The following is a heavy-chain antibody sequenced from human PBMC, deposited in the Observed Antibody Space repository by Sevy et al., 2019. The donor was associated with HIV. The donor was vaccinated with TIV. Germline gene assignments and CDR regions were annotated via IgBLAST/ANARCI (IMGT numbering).Heavy chain of an antibody. CDR2: INESGIT. CDR1: DGSFSGYY. J-gene: IGHJ5*02. Sequence: SETLSLTCAVHDGSFSGYYWNWIRQLPGNGLEWIGEINESGITYYNPSLKSRVTISVDTSKKQFSLKPNSVTAVDSAVYFCARSPPVVVVPGAPSWFDPWGQGTLVTVSS. V-gene: IGHV4-34*01. D-gene: IGHD2-2*01. CDR3: ARSPPVVVVPGAPSWFDP.